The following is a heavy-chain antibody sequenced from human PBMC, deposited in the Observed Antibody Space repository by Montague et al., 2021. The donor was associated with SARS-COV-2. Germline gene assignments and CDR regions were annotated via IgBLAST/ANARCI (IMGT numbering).Heavy chain of an antibody. CDR2: IGIGGDT. Sequence: SLRLSCAASGFTFGGYDMNWVRQAPGKGLEWVSAIGIGGDTYYLGSVKGRFIISRENAKNSLYLQMNSLRVGDTAVYYCARGGEWSSSSLPDYWGQGTLVIVSS. CDR1: GFTFGGYD. D-gene: IGHD6-6*01. CDR3: ARGGEWSSSSLPDY. J-gene: IGHJ4*02. V-gene: IGHV3-13*04.